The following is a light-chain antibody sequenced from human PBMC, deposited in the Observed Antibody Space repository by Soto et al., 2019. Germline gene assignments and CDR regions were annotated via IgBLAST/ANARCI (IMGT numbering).Light chain of an antibody. J-gene: IGKJ1*01. V-gene: IGKV3-20*01. CDR3: QQHGGSPPWT. CDR1: QSVSSNY. Sequence: EIVLTQSPGTLSLSPGERATLSCWASQSVSSNYLAWYQQKPGQAPRLLIYGASTRATGIPDRFSGSGSATDFTLTISRLESEDFAVYYCQQHGGSPPWTFGQGTKVEIK. CDR2: GAS.